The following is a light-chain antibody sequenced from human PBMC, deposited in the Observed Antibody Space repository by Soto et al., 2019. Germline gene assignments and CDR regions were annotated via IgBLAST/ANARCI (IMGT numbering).Light chain of an antibody. J-gene: IGKJ1*01. CDR3: QQSYSTPRT. Sequence: DIQMTQSPSSLSASVGARVTITCRASQSVSSYLNWYQQKPGKAPKLLIYGASSLHSGVPSRFSGSGSGTDFTLTISNLQPEDFATYYCQQSYSTPRTFGQGTKVEIK. CDR2: GAS. V-gene: IGKV1-39*01. CDR1: QSVSSY.